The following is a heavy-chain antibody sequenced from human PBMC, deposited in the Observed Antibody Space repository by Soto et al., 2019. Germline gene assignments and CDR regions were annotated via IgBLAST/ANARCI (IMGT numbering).Heavy chain of an antibody. CDR1: GGTFSSYA. J-gene: IGHJ5*02. Sequence: SVKVSCKASGGTFSSYAISWVRQAPGQGLEWMGGIIPIFGTANYAQKFQGRVTITADKSTSTAYMELSSLRSEDTAVYYCARDATYSSSWHIWFDPWGQGTLVTSPQ. V-gene: IGHV1-69*06. D-gene: IGHD6-13*01. CDR3: ARDATYSSSWHIWFDP. CDR2: IIPIFGTA.